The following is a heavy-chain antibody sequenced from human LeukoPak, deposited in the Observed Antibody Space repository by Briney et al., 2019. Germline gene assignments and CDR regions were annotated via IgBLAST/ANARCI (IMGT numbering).Heavy chain of an antibody. D-gene: IGHD3-10*01. J-gene: IGHJ4*02. V-gene: IGHV3-21*01. Sequence: KPGGSLRLSCAASGFTFSSYSMNWVRQAPGKGLEWVSSISGSSSYIYYADSVKGRFTISRDNAKNSPYLQMNSLRAEDTAVYYCARDAVASNYYGSGSYGYYFDYWGQGTLVTVSS. CDR1: GFTFSSYS. CDR3: ARDAVASNYYGSGSYGYYFDY. CDR2: ISGSSSYI.